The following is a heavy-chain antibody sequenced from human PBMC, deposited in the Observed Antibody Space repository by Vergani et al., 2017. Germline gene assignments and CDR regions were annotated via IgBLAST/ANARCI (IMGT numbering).Heavy chain of an antibody. CDR2: IRPKTDGETT. J-gene: IGHJ5*02. CDR1: GFTFSSAW. V-gene: IGHV3-15*01. D-gene: IGHD3-9*01. CDR3: AGDFEPVPSPFDP. Sequence: EVQPVESGGGLVKPGGSLRLSCTTSGFTFSSAWMSWVRQAPGKGLEWVARIRPKTDGETTDYAAPVKGRFTISRDDSKNTLYLQMNSLKTEDTAVYYCAGDFEPVPSPFDPWGQGTLVTVSS.